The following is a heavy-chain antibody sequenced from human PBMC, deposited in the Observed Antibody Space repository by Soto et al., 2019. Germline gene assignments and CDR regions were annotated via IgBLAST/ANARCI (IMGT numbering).Heavy chain of an antibody. CDR1: GFTFSSCS. CDR2: IRSSSSAI. D-gene: IGHD1-26*01. J-gene: IGHJ4*02. V-gene: IGHV3-48*02. CDR3: AREGSSGSYLDY. Sequence: GGSLRLSCAASGFTFSSCSMNWVRQAPGKGLEWVSYIRSSSSAIYYADSVKGRFTISRDNAKNSLYLQMNSLRDEDTAIYYCAREGSSGSYLDYWGQGILVTVSS.